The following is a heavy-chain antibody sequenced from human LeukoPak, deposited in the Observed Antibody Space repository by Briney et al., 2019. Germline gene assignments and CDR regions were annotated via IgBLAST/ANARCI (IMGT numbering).Heavy chain of an antibody. D-gene: IGHD5-12*01. CDR2: ISNRGSTI. J-gene: IGHJ4*02. CDR3: ARDRSAFSGYDFFDY. V-gene: IGHV3-48*03. CDR1: GFTFSSFE. Sequence: GGSLRLSCAASGFTFSSFEMNWVRQAPGKGLEWVSYISNRGSTIYYADSVKGRFTISRDNAKNSLYLQMNSLRAEDTALYYCARDRSAFSGYDFFDYWGQGTLVTVSS.